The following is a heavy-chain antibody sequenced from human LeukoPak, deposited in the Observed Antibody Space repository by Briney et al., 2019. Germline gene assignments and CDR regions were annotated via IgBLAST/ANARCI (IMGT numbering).Heavy chain of an antibody. CDR3: ARSTPRDAFDI. D-gene: IGHD2-15*01. CDR1: GGSISSGGYS. CDR2: IYHSGST. V-gene: IGHV4-30-2*01. J-gene: IGHJ3*02. Sequence: SQTLSLTCAVSGGSISSGGYSWSWIRQLPGKGLEGIGYIYHSGSTYYNPSLKSRVTISVDRSKNQFSLKLSSVTAADTAVYYCARSTPRDAFDIWGQGTMVTVSS.